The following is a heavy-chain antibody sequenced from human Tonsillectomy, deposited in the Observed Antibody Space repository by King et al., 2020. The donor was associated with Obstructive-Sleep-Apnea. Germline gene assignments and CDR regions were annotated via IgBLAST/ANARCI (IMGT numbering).Heavy chain of an antibody. CDR1: GITFNNAW. CDR2: IKSNDDGGTT. D-gene: IGHD3-10*01. Sequence: DVQLVESGGGLVKPGGSLRLSCAASGITFNNAWMSWVRQAPGKGLDWVGRIKSNDDGGTTDYAAPVKGRFSISRDDSKNTLYLQMNSLKSEDTAVYYCTVDSGLRARGHWGQGSLVTVSS. CDR3: TVDSGLRARGH. V-gene: IGHV3-15*01. J-gene: IGHJ4*02.